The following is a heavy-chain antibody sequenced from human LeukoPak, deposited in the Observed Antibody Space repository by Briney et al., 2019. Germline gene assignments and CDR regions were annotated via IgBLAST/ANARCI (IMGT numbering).Heavy chain of an antibody. CDR2: INAGNGNT. J-gene: IGHJ6*02. D-gene: IGHD5/OR15-5a*01. V-gene: IGHV1-3*01. CDR1: GYTFTSYA. CDR3: ATKASTIVDYYYGMDV. Sequence: GASVKVSCKASGYTFTSYAMHWVRQAPGQRLEWMGWINAGNGNTKYSQKFQGRVTITRDTSASTAYMELSSLRSEDTAVYYCATKASTIVDYYYGMDVWGQGTTVTVSS.